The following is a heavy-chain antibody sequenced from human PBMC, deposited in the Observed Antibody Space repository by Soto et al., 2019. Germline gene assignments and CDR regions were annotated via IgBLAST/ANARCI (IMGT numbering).Heavy chain of an antibody. Sequence: PSETLSLTCTVSGGSISSSSYYWGWIRQPPRKGLEWIGSIYYSGSTYYNPSLKSRVTISVDTSKNQFSLKLSSVTAADTAVYYCARRGRYFDWLLEENWFDPWGQGTLVTVSS. J-gene: IGHJ5*02. V-gene: IGHV4-39*01. CDR1: GGSISSSSYY. CDR3: ARRGRYFDWLLEENWFDP. CDR2: IYYSGST. D-gene: IGHD3-9*01.